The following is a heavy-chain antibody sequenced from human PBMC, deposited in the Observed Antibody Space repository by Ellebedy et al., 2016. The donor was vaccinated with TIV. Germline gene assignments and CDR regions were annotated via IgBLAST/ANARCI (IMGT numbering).Heavy chain of an antibody. V-gene: IGHV3-30*04. CDR1: GFTFSSYA. D-gene: IGHD3-22*01. J-gene: IGHJ4*02. CDR2: ISYDGSNK. CDR3: ATFYDSSGGFDY. Sequence: GGSLRLXXAASGFTFSSYAMHWVRQAPGKGLEWVAVISYDGSNKYYADSVKGRFTISRDNSKNTLYLQMNSLRAEDTAVYYCATFYDSSGGFDYWGQGTLVTVSS.